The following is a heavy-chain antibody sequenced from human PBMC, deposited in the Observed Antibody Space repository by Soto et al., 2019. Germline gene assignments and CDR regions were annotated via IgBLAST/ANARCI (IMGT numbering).Heavy chain of an antibody. CDR1: GYTFTSYG. Sequence: QVQLVQSGAEVKKPGASVKVSCKASGYTFTSYGISWVRQAPGQGLEWMGWISAYNGNTNYAQKLQGRVTMTTDTSTSTAHEQLRSLSSHGAAVYYCAGDRPVYVYPYYYYAIDLWGQGTTVTVSS. CDR2: ISAYNGNT. V-gene: IGHV1-18*01. J-gene: IGHJ6*02. D-gene: IGHD3-16*01. CDR3: AGDRPVYVYPYYYYAIDL.